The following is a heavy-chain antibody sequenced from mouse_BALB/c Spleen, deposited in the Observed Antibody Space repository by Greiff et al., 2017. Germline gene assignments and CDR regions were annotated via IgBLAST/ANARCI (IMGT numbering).Heavy chain of an antibody. CDR3: ARGISTMITTKGSGEGYFDV. J-gene: IGHJ1*01. Sequence: EVMLVASGGGLVKPGGSLKLSCAASGFTFSSYAMSWVRQSPEPRLEWVAEISSGGSYTYYPDTVTGRFTISRDNAKNTLYLEMSSLRSEDTAMYYCARGISTMITTKGSGEGYFDVWGAGTTVTVSS. D-gene: IGHD2-4*01. CDR2: ISSGGSYT. V-gene: IGHV5-9-4*01. CDR1: GFTFSSYA.